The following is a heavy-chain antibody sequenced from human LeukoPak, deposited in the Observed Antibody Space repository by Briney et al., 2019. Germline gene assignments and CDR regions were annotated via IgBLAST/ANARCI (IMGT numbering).Heavy chain of an antibody. J-gene: IGHJ4*02. Sequence: GRSLRLSCAASAFTFSRYAMHWVRQAPGKGLEWVSYISSDSRTIYYADSVKGRFTISRDNAKNSVSLQMNSLRAEDTAVYYCAKAEPASGYDYWGQGTLVTVSS. V-gene: IGHV3-48*01. CDR1: AFTFSRYA. CDR2: ISSDSRTI. D-gene: IGHD1-14*01. CDR3: AKAEPASGYDY.